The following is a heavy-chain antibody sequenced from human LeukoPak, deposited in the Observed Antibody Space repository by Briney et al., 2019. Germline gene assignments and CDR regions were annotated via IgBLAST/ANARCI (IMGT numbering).Heavy chain of an antibody. CDR3: ARDKIVGATYFDY. Sequence: GGSLRLSCAVSGFSFSSYWMSWVRQAPGKGLEWVANINQDGSEKYYVDSLKGRFTISRDNAKNSLYLQLNNLRAEDTAVYYCARDKIVGATYFDYWGRGTLVTVSS. CDR2: INQDGSEK. CDR1: GFSFSSYW. J-gene: IGHJ4*01. V-gene: IGHV3-7*01. D-gene: IGHD1-26*01.